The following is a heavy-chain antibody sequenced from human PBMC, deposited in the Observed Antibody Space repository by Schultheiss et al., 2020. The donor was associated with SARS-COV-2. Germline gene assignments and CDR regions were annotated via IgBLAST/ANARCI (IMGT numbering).Heavy chain of an antibody. CDR3: GRRAVAGTGWFDP. J-gene: IGHJ5*02. Sequence: SETLSLTCTVSGGSISSGGYYWSWIRQHPGKGLEWIGSIYHSGSTNYNPSLKSRVTISVDKSKNQFSLKLSSVTAADTAVYYCGRRAVAGTGWFDPWGQGTLVTVSS. V-gene: IGHV4-39*07. CDR1: GGSISSGGYY. D-gene: IGHD6-19*01. CDR2: IYHSGST.